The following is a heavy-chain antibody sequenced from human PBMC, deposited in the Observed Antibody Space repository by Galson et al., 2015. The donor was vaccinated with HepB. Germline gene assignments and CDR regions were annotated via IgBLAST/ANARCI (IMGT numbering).Heavy chain of an antibody. CDR3: VKDRNRPYSSSWAYFDY. D-gene: IGHD6-13*01. J-gene: IGHJ4*02. Sequence: SLRLSCAASGFTFSSYAMHWVRQAPGKGLEYVPAISSNGGRKYHADSVKGRFTISRDNSKNTLYLQMSSLRAEDTAVYYCVKDRNRPYSSSWAYFDYWGQGTLVTVSS. CDR1: GFTFSSYA. V-gene: IGHV3-64D*06. CDR2: ISSNGGRK.